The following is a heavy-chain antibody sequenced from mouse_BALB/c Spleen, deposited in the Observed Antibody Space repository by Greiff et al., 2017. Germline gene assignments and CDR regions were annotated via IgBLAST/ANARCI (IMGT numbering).Heavy chain of an antibody. J-gene: IGHJ3*01. D-gene: IGHD1-2*01. Sequence: QVQLQQSGPELVKPGASVKISCKASGYAFSSSWMNWVKQRPGQGLEWIGRIYPGDGDTNYNGKFKGKATLTADKSSSTAYMQLSSLTSVDSAVYFCARGITTATRFAYWGQGTLVTVSA. CDR3: ARGITTATRFAY. CDR1: GYAFSSSW. CDR2: IYPGDGDT. V-gene: IGHV1-82*01.